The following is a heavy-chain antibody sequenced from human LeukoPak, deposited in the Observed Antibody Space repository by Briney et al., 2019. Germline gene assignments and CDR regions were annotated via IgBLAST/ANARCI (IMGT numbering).Heavy chain of an antibody. CDR2: TNVGNDYT. CDR3: ARDDFSTYPGLNYFDY. V-gene: IGHV1-3*01. Sequence: ASVKVSCKASGYTFTHYAVHWVRQAPGPRLEWMGRTNVGNDYTESSQKFQDRRTITSDTTATTVYMELSSLRSEDTAVYYCARDDFSTYPGLNYFDYWGQGSLVTVSS. CDR1: GYTFTHYA. D-gene: IGHD4-11*01. J-gene: IGHJ4*02.